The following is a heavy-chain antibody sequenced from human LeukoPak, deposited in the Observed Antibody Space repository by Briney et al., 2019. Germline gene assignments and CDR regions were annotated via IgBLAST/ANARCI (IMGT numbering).Heavy chain of an antibody. Sequence: GGSLRLFCAASGFTFSTYWMHWVRQAPGKGLVWVSRINSAGSSTSYADSVKGRFTIPRDNAKNTLFLQMNSLRAEDTAVYYCARSLGGSFDYWGQGTLVTVSS. D-gene: IGHD1-26*01. V-gene: IGHV3-74*01. CDR2: INSAGSST. CDR1: GFTFSTYW. CDR3: ARSLGGSFDY. J-gene: IGHJ4*02.